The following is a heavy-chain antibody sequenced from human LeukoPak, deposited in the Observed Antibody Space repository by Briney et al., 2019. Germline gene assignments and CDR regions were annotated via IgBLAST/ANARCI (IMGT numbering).Heavy chain of an antibody. V-gene: IGHV3-15*01. D-gene: IGHD3-22*01. Sequence: GGSLTLSCAAAGFTFSNAWMSWVRQAPGKGLEWVGRIKSKTDGGTTDYAAPVKGRFNISRDDSKNRLYLQMNSLKTDDTAVYYCTTGPYYYDSSDPFDYWGQGTLVTVSS. CDR3: TTGPYYYDSSDPFDY. J-gene: IGHJ4*02. CDR2: IKSKTDGGTT. CDR1: GFTFSNAW.